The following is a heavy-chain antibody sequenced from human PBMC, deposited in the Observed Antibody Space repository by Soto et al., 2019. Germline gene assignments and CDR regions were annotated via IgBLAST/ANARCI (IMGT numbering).Heavy chain of an antibody. CDR1: GGSISSGGYY. J-gene: IGHJ5*02. V-gene: IGHV4-31*03. CDR3: ARAPGQRGSWARIGWFDP. CDR2: IYYSGST. Sequence: QVQLQESGPGLVKPSQTLSLTCTVSGGSISSGGYYWSWIRQHPGKGLEWIGYIYYSGSTYYNPSLKRRVTITVGTTKNHSSPKLRSVTAAHTAEDYFARAPGQRGSWARIGWFDPWGQGTLVTVSS. D-gene: IGHD6-13*01.